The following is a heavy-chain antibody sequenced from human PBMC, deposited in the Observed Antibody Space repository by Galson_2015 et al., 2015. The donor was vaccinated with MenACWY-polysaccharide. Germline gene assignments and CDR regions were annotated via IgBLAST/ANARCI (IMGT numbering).Heavy chain of an antibody. CDR3: ARVDCSGGHCYFAY. J-gene: IGHJ4*02. V-gene: IGHV1-69*02. CDR1: GDSLNNYS. CDR2: IIPFATME. Sequence: SVKVSCKASGDSLNNYSIGWVRQAPGQGLEWMGRIIPFATMENYAQKFQGRVTISADTSANTVYMQLSSLTSDDTAVYFCARVDCSGGHCYFAYGGQGTLVTVSS. D-gene: IGHD2-15*01.